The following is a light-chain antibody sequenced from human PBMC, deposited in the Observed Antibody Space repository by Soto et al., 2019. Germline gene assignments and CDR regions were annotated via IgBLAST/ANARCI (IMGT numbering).Light chain of an antibody. CDR1: QSVSSSY. CDR2: GAS. J-gene: IGKJ4*01. CDR3: QQYGSSPPVT. V-gene: IGKV3-20*01. Sequence: EIVLTQSPGTLSLSPGERATLSCRASQSVSSSYLAWYQQKPGQAPRLLIEGASSRATGIPDRFSGSGSGTDFTLTISRLEPEDFAVYYCQQYGSSPPVTFGGGTKVEIK.